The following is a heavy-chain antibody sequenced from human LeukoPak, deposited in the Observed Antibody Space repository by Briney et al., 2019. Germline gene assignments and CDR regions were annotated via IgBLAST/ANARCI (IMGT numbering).Heavy chain of an antibody. CDR2: ISGSGGTT. CDR1: GFTFSSYG. J-gene: IGHJ3*02. D-gene: IGHD3-22*01. V-gene: IGHV3-23*01. Sequence: GGSLRLSCVASGFTFSSYGMTWVRQGPGKGLEWVSGISGSGGTTYYADSVKGRFTISRDNSKNTLYLQMNSLRAEDTAVYYCARPPYYYDSSGPFDIWGQGTMVTVSS. CDR3: ARPPYYYDSSGPFDI.